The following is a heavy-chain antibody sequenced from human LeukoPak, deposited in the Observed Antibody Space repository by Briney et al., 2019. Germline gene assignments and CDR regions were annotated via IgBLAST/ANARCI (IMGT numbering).Heavy chain of an antibody. CDR1: GFTFSSYW. V-gene: IGHV3-7*01. CDR3: AKDGAGYSYGYYMDV. J-gene: IGHJ6*03. Sequence: PGGSLRLSCAASGFTFSSYWMSWVRQAPGKGLEWVANIKQDGSNKYYADSVKGRFTISRDNSKNTLYLQMNSLRAEDTAVYYCAKDGAGYSYGYYMDVWGKGTTVTISS. CDR2: IKQDGSNK. D-gene: IGHD5-18*01.